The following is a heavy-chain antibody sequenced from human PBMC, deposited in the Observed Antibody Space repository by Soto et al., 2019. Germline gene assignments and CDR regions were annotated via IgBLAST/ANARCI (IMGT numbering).Heavy chain of an antibody. CDR3: ARIAATRKNYYYYYMDV. Sequence: SETLSLTCTVSGGSISSYYWSWIRQPPGKGLEWIGYIYYSGSTNHNPSLKSRVTISVDTSKNQFSLKLSSVTAADTAVYYCARIAATRKNYYYYYMDVWGKGTTVTVSS. J-gene: IGHJ6*03. CDR1: GGSISSYY. D-gene: IGHD6-25*01. V-gene: IGHV4-59*01. CDR2: IYYSGST.